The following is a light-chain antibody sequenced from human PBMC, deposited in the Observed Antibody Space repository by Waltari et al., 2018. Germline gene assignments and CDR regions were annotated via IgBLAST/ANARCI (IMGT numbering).Light chain of an antibody. CDR3: QQYYATPLT. CDR2: WAS. Sequence: IVMTQSPDSLAVSLGERATINCKSRQSVLYSSNTKNYLAWYQQKPGQPPKLRIFWASTRESGVPDRFSGSGSGTDFTLTISNLQAEDVAIYYCQQYYATPLTFGGGTKVEIK. V-gene: IGKV4-1*01. CDR1: QSVLYSSNTKNY. J-gene: IGKJ4*01.